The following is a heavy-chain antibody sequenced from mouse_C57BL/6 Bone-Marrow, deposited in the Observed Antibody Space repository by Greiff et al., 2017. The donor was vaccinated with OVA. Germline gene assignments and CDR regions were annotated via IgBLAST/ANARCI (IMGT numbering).Heavy chain of an antibody. D-gene: IGHD2-3*01. CDR3: ERGVNYSMMVTFYAMDY. CDR2: ISSGGSYT. Sequence: EVKLVESGGDLVKPGGSLKLSCAASGFTFSSYGMSWVRQTPDKRLEWVATISSGGSYTYYPHSVKGRFTISRDNATNTLYLEMSSLKSEDTAMYYCERGVNYSMMVTFYAMDYWGQGTPVTVSA. J-gene: IGHJ4*01. V-gene: IGHV5-6*01. CDR1: GFTFSSYG.